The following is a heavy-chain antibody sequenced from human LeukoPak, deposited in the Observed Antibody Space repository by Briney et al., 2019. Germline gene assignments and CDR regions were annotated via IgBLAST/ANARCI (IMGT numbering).Heavy chain of an antibody. CDR2: INDSDNST. J-gene: IGHJ4*02. CDR1: GFTFSIYG. CDR3: AKRKGSAGWPADY. Sequence: PGGSLRLSCAASGFTFSIYGMSWVRQAPGKGLEWVSTINDSDNSTYYADSVKGRFTISRDNSKNTLSLQMNSLKAEDTAVYYCAKRKGSAGWPADYWGQGTLVTVSS. V-gene: IGHV3-23*01. D-gene: IGHD6-19*01.